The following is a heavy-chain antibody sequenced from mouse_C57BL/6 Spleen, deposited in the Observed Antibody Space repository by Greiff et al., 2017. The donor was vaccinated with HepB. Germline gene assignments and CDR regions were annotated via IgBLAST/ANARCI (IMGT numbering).Heavy chain of an antibody. CDR1: GYTFTSYW. CDR3: ARAGYDEDYAMDY. J-gene: IGHJ4*01. D-gene: IGHD2-2*01. Sequence: QVQLQQPGAELVRPGSSVKLSCKASGYTFTSYWMHWVKQRPIQGLEWIGNIDPSDSETHYNQKFKDKATLTVDKSSSTAYMQLSSLTSEDSAVYYCARAGYDEDYAMDYWGQGTSVTVSS. CDR2: IDPSDSET. V-gene: IGHV1-52*01.